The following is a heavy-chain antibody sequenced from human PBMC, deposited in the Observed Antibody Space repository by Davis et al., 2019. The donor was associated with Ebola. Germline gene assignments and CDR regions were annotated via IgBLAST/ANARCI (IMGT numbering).Heavy chain of an antibody. J-gene: IGHJ4*02. V-gene: IGHV3-13*01. D-gene: IGHD6-6*01. CDR2: IGTAGDT. Sequence: GESLKISCAASGFTFSSYDMHWVRQATGKGLEWVSAIGTAGDTYYADSVKGRFTISRDNSKNTLYLQMNSLRAEDTAVYYCAKDLEEGSSYFDYWGQGTLVTVSS. CDR1: GFTFSSYD. CDR3: AKDLEEGSSYFDY.